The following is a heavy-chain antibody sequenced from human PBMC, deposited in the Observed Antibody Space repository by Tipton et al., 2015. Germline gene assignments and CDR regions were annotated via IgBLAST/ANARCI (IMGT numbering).Heavy chain of an antibody. CDR1: GFTLSRYA. D-gene: IGHD3-22*01. CDR2: ITTNGYST. V-gene: IGHV3-64*04. Sequence: SLRLSCSAAGFTLSRYAMNWVRQAPGKGLEYVSAITTNGYSTYYADSVRGRFTISRDNSKNMLFLQMNSLGAEDTALYYCAKAGYYDSGGHYANWFDPWGQGTLVIVSS. CDR3: AKAGYYDSGGHYANWFDP. J-gene: IGHJ5*02.